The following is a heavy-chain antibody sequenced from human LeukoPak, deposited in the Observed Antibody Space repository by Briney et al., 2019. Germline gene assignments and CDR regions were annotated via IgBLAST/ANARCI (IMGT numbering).Heavy chain of an antibody. Sequence: SGTLSLTCAVSGGSISSRNWWSWVRQPPGKGLEWIAEIHHSGSTNYNPSLKSRVTISVDKSKNQFSLKLSSVTAADTAAYYCARIRGFGADYYYYYMDVWGKGTTVTVSS. CDR1: GGSISSRNW. V-gene: IGHV4-4*02. CDR2: IHHSGST. D-gene: IGHD3-10*01. CDR3: ARIRGFGADYYYYYMDV. J-gene: IGHJ6*03.